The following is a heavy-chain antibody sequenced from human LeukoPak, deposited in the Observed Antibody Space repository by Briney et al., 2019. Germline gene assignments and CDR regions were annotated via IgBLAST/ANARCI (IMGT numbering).Heavy chain of an antibody. Sequence: GGSLRLSCVGSGFTFSSYRMHWVRQAPGKGLEWVSSFSSGRSYLYYADSVKGRFTMSRDNSKNSVYLQMSSLTVEDTALYYCARDSANWYVNGLDSWGQGILVTVSS. CDR1: GFTFSSYR. V-gene: IGHV3-21*01. CDR3: ARDSANWYVNGLDS. J-gene: IGHJ4*02. CDR2: FSSGRSYL. D-gene: IGHD6-13*01.